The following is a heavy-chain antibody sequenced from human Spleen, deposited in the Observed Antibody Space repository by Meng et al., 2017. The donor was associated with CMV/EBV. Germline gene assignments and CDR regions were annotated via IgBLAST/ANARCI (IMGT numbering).Heavy chain of an antibody. CDR2: IYSNNNT. CDR3: ARVLGLHFDY. J-gene: IGHJ4*02. CDR1: GLTVSSKY. Sequence: LRRSCAASGLTVSSKYMSWVRQAPGKGLEWVSVIYSNNNTYYADSVKGRFTISRDNSKNTLYFQMNSLRPEDTAVYYCARVLGLHFDYWGRGTLVTVSS. V-gene: IGHV3-53*01. D-gene: IGHD2-21*02.